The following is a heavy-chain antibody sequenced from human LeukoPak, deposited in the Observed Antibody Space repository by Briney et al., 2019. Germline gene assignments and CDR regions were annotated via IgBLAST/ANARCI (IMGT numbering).Heavy chain of an antibody. CDR3: ARDLVPVEGGAFNI. Sequence: ASVKVSCKASGYTFTGYYMHWVRQAPGQGLEWMGWINPNSGGTNYAQKFQGRVTMTRDTSISTAYMELSRLRSDDTAVYYCARDLVPVEGGAFNIWGQGTRVPFSS. V-gene: IGHV1-2*02. CDR2: INPNSGGT. D-gene: IGHD2-2*01. CDR1: GYTFTGYY. J-gene: IGHJ3*02.